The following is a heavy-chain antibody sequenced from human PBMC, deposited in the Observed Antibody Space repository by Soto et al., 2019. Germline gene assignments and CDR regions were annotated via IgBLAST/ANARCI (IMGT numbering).Heavy chain of an antibody. CDR1: GFTFNHYS. Sequence: GGSLRLSCEASGFTFNHYSTDWVRQAPEKGLEWVSSISSSGTYIYYADSVKGRFAISRDNANNVMYLQMDTLRAEDTAVYYCVRAGHVFDVHYYGMDLWGQGTTVTVSS. V-gene: IGHV3-21*01. CDR3: VRAGHVFDVHYYGMDL. D-gene: IGHD3-10*01. J-gene: IGHJ6*02. CDR2: ISSSGTYI.